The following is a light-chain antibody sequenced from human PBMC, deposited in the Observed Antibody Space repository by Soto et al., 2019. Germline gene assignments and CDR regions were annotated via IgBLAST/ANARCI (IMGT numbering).Light chain of an antibody. Sequence: DIQMTQSPSILSASVGDRVTITCRASQSISNWLAWYQQKPGKAPKLLIYKASSFESGVPSRFSGSGSGTEFTLTISSLQPDDFATYYCQQYNSYSPYTFGQGTKLEIK. J-gene: IGKJ2*01. CDR2: KAS. CDR1: QSISNW. CDR3: QQYNSYSPYT. V-gene: IGKV1-5*03.